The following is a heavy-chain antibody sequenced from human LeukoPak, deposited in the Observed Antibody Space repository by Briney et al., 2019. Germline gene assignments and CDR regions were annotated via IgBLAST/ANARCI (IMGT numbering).Heavy chain of an antibody. CDR1: GYTFTSYY. V-gene: IGHV1-46*01. D-gene: IGHD1-1*01. Sequence: ASVKVSCKASGYTFTSYYMHWVRQAPGQGLEWMGIINPSGGSTSYAQEFQGRATMTRDTSTSTVYMELSSLRSDDTAVYYCASATGTTWDYWGQGTLVTVSS. CDR2: INPSGGST. J-gene: IGHJ4*02. CDR3: ASATGTTWDY.